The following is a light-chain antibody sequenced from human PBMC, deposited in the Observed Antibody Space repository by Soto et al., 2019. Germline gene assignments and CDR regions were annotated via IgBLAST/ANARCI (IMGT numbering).Light chain of an antibody. CDR2: DVS. CDR1: SSDVGGYNY. Sequence: QSALTQPRSVSGSPGQSVTISCXGTSSDVGGYNYVSWYQQHPGKAPKLMIYDVSKRPSGVPDRFSGSKSGNTASLTISGLQAEDEADYYCCSYAGSYTFVVFGGGTKLTVL. J-gene: IGLJ2*01. V-gene: IGLV2-11*01. CDR3: CSYAGSYTFVV.